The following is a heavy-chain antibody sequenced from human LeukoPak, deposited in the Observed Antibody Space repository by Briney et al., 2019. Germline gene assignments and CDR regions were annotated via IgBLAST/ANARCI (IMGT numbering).Heavy chain of an antibody. D-gene: IGHD5-24*01. CDR2: INHSGST. CDR3: ARGDMATIRN. V-gene: IGHV4-34*01. CDR1: GGSFSGYY. Sequence: SETLSLTCAVYGGSFSGYYWSWIRQPPGKGLEWIGEINHSGSTNYNPSLKSRVTISVDTSKNQFSLKLSSVTAADTAVYYCARGDMATIRNWGHGTLVTVSS. J-gene: IGHJ4*03.